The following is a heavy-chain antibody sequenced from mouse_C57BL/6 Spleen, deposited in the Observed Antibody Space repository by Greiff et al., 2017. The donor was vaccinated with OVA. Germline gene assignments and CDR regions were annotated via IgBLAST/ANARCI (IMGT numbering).Heavy chain of an antibody. D-gene: IGHD1-1*01. J-gene: IGHJ2*01. Sequence: EVQVVESGEGLVKPGGSLKLSCAASGFTFSSYAMSWVRQTPEKRLEWVAYISSGGDYIYYADTVKGRFTISRDNARNTLYLQMSSLKSEDTAMYYCTSLGSSYEGDYWGQGTTLTVSS. CDR2: ISSGGDYI. CDR1: GFTFSSYA. CDR3: TSLGSSYEGDY. V-gene: IGHV5-9-1*02.